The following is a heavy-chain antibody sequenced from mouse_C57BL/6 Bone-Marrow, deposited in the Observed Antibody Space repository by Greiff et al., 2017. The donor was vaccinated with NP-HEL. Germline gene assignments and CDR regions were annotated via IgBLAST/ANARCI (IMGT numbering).Heavy chain of an antibody. Sequence: EVKLMESGGGLVKPGGSLKLSCAASGFTFSDYGMHWVRQAPEKGLEWVAYIRSGCSSIYYADTVTGRFTISRDNAKNTLFLQMTSLRSKDTAMYYCARPYYYGSFDVWGTGTTVTVSS. CDR2: IRSGCSSI. V-gene: IGHV5-17*01. D-gene: IGHD1-1*01. CDR3: ARPYYYGSFDV. CDR1: GFTFSDYG. J-gene: IGHJ1*03.